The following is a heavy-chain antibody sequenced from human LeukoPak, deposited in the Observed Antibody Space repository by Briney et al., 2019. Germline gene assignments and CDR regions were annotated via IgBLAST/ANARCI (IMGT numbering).Heavy chain of an antibody. Sequence: SETLSLTCTVSGGSISSYYWSWIRQPPGKGLEWIGSIYYSGSTYYNPSLKSRVTISVDTSKNQFSLKLSSVTAADTAVYYCARHSYQLLPDYWGQGTLVTVSS. D-gene: IGHD2-2*01. V-gene: IGHV4-39*01. CDR3: ARHSYQLLPDY. J-gene: IGHJ4*02. CDR1: GGSISSYY. CDR2: IYYSGST.